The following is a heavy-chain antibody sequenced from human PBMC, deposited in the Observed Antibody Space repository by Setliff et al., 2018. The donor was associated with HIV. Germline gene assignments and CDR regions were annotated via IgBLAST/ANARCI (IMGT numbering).Heavy chain of an antibody. D-gene: IGHD5-12*01. CDR2: INPSGGST. CDR3: ARAGVGGYSGYDRDYYYYMDV. Sequence: ASVKVSCKASGYTFTSYYMHWVRQAPGQGLEWMGIINPSGGSTSYAQKFQGRVTMTRDTSTSTVYMELSSLRSEDTAVYYCARAGVGGYSGYDRDYYYYMDVWGKGTTVTV. V-gene: IGHV1-46*01. J-gene: IGHJ6*03. CDR1: GYTFTSYY.